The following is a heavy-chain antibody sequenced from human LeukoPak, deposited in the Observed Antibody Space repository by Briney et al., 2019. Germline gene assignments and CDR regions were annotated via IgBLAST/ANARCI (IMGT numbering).Heavy chain of an antibody. Sequence: GGSLRLSCAASGFTFSTYAMSWVRQAPGKGLEWISAINTGGRTYYSDSVKGRFTISRDNSKNTVFLQMNSLRAEDTAVYYCAKDMSAVAGPHFDYWGQGTLVTVSS. V-gene: IGHV3-23*01. CDR2: INTGGRT. CDR3: AKDMSAVAGPHFDY. CDR1: GFTFSTYA. J-gene: IGHJ4*02. D-gene: IGHD6-19*01.